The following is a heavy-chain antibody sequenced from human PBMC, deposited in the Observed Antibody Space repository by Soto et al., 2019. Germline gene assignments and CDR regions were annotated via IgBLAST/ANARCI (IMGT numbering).Heavy chain of an antibody. Sequence: SETLSLTCSVLGGSISSGGYYWSWIRQHPGKGLEWIGYIYYSGATYYNPSLKGRVTISVDTSKNQFSLKLSSVTAADTAVYYCARGGLGYCSGGSCYSAELSRYYYGMDVWGQGTTVTVSS. V-gene: IGHV4-31*03. J-gene: IGHJ6*02. CDR1: GGSISSGGYY. CDR2: IYYSGAT. D-gene: IGHD2-15*01. CDR3: ARGGLGYCSGGSCYSAELSRYYYGMDV.